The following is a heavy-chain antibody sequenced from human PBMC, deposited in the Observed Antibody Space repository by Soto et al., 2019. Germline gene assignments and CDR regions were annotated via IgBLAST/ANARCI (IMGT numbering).Heavy chain of an antibody. CDR3: AIDARASSSSRHFDY. Sequence: ASVKFSCKASGYTFTSYGISWVRQAPGQGLQWMGWISDYNGNTNYAKKLQSRVTKTSLTSTRTAYMEPRSLRSDNAAAYHWAIDARASSSSRHFDYWGQGIRVTVSS. J-gene: IGHJ4*02. CDR2: ISDYNGNT. V-gene: IGHV1-18*01. CDR1: GYTFTSYG. D-gene: IGHD6-6*01.